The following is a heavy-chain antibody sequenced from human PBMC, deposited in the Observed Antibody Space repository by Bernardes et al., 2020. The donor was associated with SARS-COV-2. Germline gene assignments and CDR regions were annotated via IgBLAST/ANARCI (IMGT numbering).Heavy chain of an antibody. Sequence: SETLSLTCTVSGGSISSGDYYWTWLLQHPEKGLEWIGYISYSGSAYYNPSLKSLVTISVDTSKNQFSLKLSSVTAADTAVYYCARGNSPYYFDYWGQGTLVVVSS. CDR3: ARGNSPYYFDY. CDR1: GGSISSGDYY. D-gene: IGHD1-26*01. J-gene: IGHJ4*02. CDR2: ISYSGSA. V-gene: IGHV4-31*01.